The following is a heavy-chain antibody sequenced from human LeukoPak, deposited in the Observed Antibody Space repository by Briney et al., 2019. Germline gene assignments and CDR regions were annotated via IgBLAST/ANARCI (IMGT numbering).Heavy chain of an antibody. Sequence: PGGSLRLSCAASGFTFSSYGMHWVRQAPGKGLEWVAFIRYDGSNKYYADSVKGRFTISRDNSKNTLYLQMNSLRAEDTAVYYCAKDPSTAYYGDYYFDYWGQGTLVTVSS. CDR1: GFTFSSYG. CDR3: AKDPSTAYYGDYYFDY. D-gene: IGHD4-17*01. CDR2: IRYDGSNK. J-gene: IGHJ4*02. V-gene: IGHV3-30*02.